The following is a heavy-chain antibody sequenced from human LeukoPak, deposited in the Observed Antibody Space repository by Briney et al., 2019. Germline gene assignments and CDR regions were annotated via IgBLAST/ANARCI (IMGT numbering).Heavy chain of an antibody. V-gene: IGHV3-23*01. CDR2: ISYSGSGT. J-gene: IGHJ4*02. CDR1: GFTFSSSA. CDR3: AKETIIVVVPAALDY. Sequence: GGSLRLSCAASGFTFSSSAMAWVRHAPGKGLEWVSTISYSGSGTYYADSVKGRFTISRDNSKNTLYLQMNSLRAEDTAVYYCAKETIIVVVPAALDYWGQGTLVTVSS. D-gene: IGHD2-2*01.